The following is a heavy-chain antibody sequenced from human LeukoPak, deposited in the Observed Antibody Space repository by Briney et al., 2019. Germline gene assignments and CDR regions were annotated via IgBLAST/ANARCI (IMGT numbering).Heavy chain of an antibody. J-gene: IGHJ4*02. D-gene: IGHD6-6*01. Sequence: GGSLRLSCAASGFTFSDHYIDWVRQAPGKGLEWVGRSRDKGNSYTTAYAASVRGRFTISRDDSKNSLYLQMNSLKIEDTAVYYCTRLGIAPRDFDYWGQGTLVTVSS. V-gene: IGHV3-72*01. CDR1: GFTFSDHY. CDR3: TRLGIAPRDFDY. CDR2: SRDKGNSYTT.